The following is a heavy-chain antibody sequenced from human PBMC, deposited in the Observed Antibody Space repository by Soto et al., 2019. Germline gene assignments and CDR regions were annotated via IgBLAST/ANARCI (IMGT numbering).Heavy chain of an antibody. CDR2: ITSTGDRT. CDR1: GFTFINYA. Sequence: GGSLRLSCAASGFTFINYAMSWVRQAPGKGLEWVSSITSTGDRTYYADSVKGRFTVSRDNSKNTLYLQMNSLRAEDTAVYYCAKDRYRLRWRGGYYYYGMDVWGQGTTVTVSS. J-gene: IGHJ6*02. V-gene: IGHV3-23*01. D-gene: IGHD4-17*01. CDR3: AKDRYRLRWRGGYYYYGMDV.